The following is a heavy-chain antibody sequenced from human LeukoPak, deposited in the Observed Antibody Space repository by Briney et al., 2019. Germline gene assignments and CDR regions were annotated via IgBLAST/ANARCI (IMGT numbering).Heavy chain of an antibody. CDR1: GGSFSGYY. Sequence: SETLSLTCAVYGGSFSGYYWSWIRQPPGKGLEWIWEINHSGSTNYNPSLKSRVTISVDTSKNQFSLKLSSVTAADTAVCYCAAGYSYDYWGQGTLVTVSS. CDR3: AAGYSYDY. CDR2: INHSGST. V-gene: IGHV4-34*01. J-gene: IGHJ4*02. D-gene: IGHD5-18*01.